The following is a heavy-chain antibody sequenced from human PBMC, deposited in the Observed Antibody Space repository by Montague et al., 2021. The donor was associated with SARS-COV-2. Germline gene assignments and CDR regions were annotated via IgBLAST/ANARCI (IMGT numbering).Heavy chain of an antibody. CDR2: IYYSGST. CDR1: GGSISSYY. Sequence: SETLSLTCTVSGGSISSYYWSWIRQPPGKGLEWIGYIYYSGSTNYNPSLKSRVTISVDTSKNQFSLKLGSVTAADTAVYYCARRGVVPAGMEYYYYGMDVWGQGTTVTVSS. D-gene: IGHD2-2*01. CDR3: ARRGVVPAGMEYYYYGMDV. J-gene: IGHJ6*02. V-gene: IGHV4-59*08.